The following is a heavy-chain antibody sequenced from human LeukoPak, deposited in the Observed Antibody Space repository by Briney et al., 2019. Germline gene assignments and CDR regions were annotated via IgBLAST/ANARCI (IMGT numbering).Heavy chain of an antibody. Sequence: SETLSLTCTVSGGSISSSSYYWGWIRQPPGKGLEWIGSIYYSGNTYYNPSLKSRVTISVDTSKNQFSLKLSSVTAADTAVYYCARPQRDSSSPLNWFDPWGQGTLVTVSS. CDR1: GGSISSSSYY. D-gene: IGHD6-6*01. CDR3: ARPQRDSSSPLNWFDP. V-gene: IGHV4-39*01. CDR2: IYYSGNT. J-gene: IGHJ5*02.